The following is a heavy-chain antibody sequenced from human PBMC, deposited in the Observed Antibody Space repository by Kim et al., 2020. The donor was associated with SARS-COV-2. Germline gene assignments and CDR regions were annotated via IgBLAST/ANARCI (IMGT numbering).Heavy chain of an antibody. CDR3: ARDTPGQKAYDI. Sequence: SQTLSLTCAISVDSVSSNIAAWNWIRQSPSSGLEWLGRTYYRSKWNNDYAGSVKSRMTINADTSKNQFSLQLNSLSPEDTAVYYCARDTPGQKAYDIWGQGTMVTVSS. CDR1: VDSVSSNIAA. CDR2: TYYRSKWNN. V-gene: IGHV6-1*01. J-gene: IGHJ3*02.